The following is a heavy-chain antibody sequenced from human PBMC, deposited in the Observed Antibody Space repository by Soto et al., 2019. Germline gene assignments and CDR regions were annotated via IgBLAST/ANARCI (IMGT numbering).Heavy chain of an antibody. V-gene: IGHV1-3*01. CDR1: GYTFTGYA. D-gene: IGHD6-19*01. CDR3: ARAVAVPADFDY. Sequence: GASVKVSCKASGYTFTGYAMHWVRQAPGQRLEWMGWINAGNGNTKYSQKFQGRVTITRDTSASAAYMELSSLSSEDTAVYYCARAVAVPADFDYWSQGTLVTVSS. J-gene: IGHJ4*02. CDR2: INAGNGNT.